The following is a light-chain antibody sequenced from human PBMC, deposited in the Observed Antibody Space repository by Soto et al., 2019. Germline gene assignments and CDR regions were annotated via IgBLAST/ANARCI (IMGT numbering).Light chain of an antibody. V-gene: IGKV3-20*01. CDR3: QQYDSSPFT. CDR1: QSVRSTY. CDR2: GAS. Sequence: EIVLTQSPGTLSLSPGERATLSCRASQSVRSTYLAWYQQKPGQAPRLLIYGASRRATGIPDSFSGSGSGTDFTLTISRLEPEDFALYYCQQYDSSPFTVGGGTKVDIK. J-gene: IGKJ4*01.